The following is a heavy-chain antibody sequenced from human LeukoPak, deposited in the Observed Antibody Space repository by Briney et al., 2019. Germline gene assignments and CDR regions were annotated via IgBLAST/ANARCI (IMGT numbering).Heavy chain of an antibody. CDR3: ARGYALYSGRYIDFDY. Sequence: ASVKVSCTASGYTFTGHYMHWVRQAPGQGLEWMGWINPNNGGTNYAQKFQGRVTMTRDTSISTAYMELSRQRSDDTAVYYCARGYALYSGRYIDFDYWGQGTLVTVSS. CDR2: INPNNGGT. V-gene: IGHV1-2*02. J-gene: IGHJ4*02. CDR1: GYTFTGHY. D-gene: IGHD1-26*01.